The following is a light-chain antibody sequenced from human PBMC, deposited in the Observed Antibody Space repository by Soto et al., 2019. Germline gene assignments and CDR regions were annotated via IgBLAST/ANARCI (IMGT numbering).Light chain of an antibody. CDR2: GAS. CDR1: QSVSSN. CDR3: QQYNNWPRT. Sequence: EIVMTQSPATLSVSPGERATLSCRASQSVSSNLAWYQQKPGQASRLLIYGASTRATGIPARFSGSGSGTKFTLTISSLQSEDFAVYYCQQYNNWPRTFGQGTKV. V-gene: IGKV3-15*01. J-gene: IGKJ1*01.